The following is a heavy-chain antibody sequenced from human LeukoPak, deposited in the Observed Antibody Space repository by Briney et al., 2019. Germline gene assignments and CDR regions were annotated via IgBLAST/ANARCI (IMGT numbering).Heavy chain of an antibody. CDR2: ISGSGGST. V-gene: IGHV3-23*01. J-gene: IGHJ1*01. CDR1: GFTFSSYA. D-gene: IGHD5-24*01. CDR3: AKGAPRRWLQRTGEYFQH. Sequence: GGSLRLSCAASGFTFSSYAMSWVRQAPGKGLEWVSAISGSGGSTYYADSVKGRFTISRDNSKNTLYLQMNSLRAEDTAVYYCAKGAPRRWLQRTGEYFQHWGQGTLVTVSS.